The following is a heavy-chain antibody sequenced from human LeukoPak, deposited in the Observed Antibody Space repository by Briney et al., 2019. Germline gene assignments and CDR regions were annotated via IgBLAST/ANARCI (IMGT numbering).Heavy chain of an antibody. CDR1: GGTFSSYA. Sequence: GASVKVSCKASGGTFSSYAISWMRQAPGQGLEWMGGIIPIFGTANYAQKFQGRVTITADKSTSTAYMELSSLRSEDTAVYYCARAGEDYRFDYWGQGTLVTVSS. D-gene: IGHD3-16*02. CDR2: IIPIFGTA. V-gene: IGHV1-69*06. CDR3: ARAGEDYRFDY. J-gene: IGHJ4*02.